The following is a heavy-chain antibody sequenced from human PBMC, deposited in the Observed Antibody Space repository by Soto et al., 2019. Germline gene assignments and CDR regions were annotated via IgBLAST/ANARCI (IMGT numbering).Heavy chain of an antibody. CDR3: ARRYCSDSYCSYFDY. CDR2: INHSGTT. CDR1: GGSVSGYF. V-gene: IGHV4-34*01. J-gene: IGHJ4*02. Sequence: SETLSLTCAVYGGSVSGYFWSWIRQPPGKGLEWIGEINHSGTTSYSPSLDSRVTTSVDTSKNQFSLRLSSVTAADTAIYYCARRYCSDSYCSYFDYWGRGTLVTVSS. D-gene: IGHD2-15*01.